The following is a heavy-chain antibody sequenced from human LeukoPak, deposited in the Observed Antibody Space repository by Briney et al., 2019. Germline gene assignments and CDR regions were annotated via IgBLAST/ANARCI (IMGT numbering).Heavy chain of an antibody. D-gene: IGHD2-15*01. J-gene: IGHJ6*03. CDR1: GFGFRSYW. V-gene: IGHV3-7*01. CDR2: MKEDGSDK. CDR3: ARAMVASTFYYMCA. Sequence: GSLMRPSAASGFGFRSYWMTWFRPTPGKGLEWVANMKEDGSDKHYADSVRGRFTISRDNGKKSLYLQMNRLRAEDTAVYYCARAMVASTFYYMCASGEGTTVTVSS.